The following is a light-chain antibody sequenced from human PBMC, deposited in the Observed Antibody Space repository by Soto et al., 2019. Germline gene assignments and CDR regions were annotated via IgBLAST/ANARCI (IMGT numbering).Light chain of an antibody. CDR3: QQYGGSPRTT. J-gene: IGKJ5*01. Sequence: EIVLTQSPGTLSLSPGERATLSCRASERLSSVYLAWYQQRPGQPPRLLIYGASNRATGIPDRFSGSGCGTYFTLIINSLEPEDVAIYYCQQYGGSPRTTFGQGTRLEIK. CDR1: ERLSSVY. V-gene: IGKV3-20*01. CDR2: GAS.